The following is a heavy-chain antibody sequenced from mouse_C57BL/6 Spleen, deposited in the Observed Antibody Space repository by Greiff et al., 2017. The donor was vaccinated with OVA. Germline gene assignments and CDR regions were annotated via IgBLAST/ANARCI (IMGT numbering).Heavy chain of an antibody. CDR2: IDPSDSYT. J-gene: IGHJ4*01. V-gene: IGHV1-50*01. Sequence: QVQLQQPGAELVKPGASVKLSCKASGYTFTSYWMQWVKQRPGQGLEWIGEIDPSDSYTNYNQKFKGKATLTVDTSYSTAYMQLSSLTSEDSAVYYCAREDAMDYWGQGTSVTVSS. CDR3: AREDAMDY. CDR1: GYTFTSYW.